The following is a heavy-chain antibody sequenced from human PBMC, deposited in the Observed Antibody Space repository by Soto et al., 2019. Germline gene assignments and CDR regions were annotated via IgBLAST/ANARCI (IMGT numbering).Heavy chain of an antibody. CDR1: RFTFSSYS. V-gene: IGHV3-21*01. J-gene: IGHJ4*02. CDR2: ISSSSSYI. D-gene: IGHD1-26*01. Sequence: GSLRLSCSASRFTFSSYSMNRVRQAARKGLKGVSSISSSSSYIYYADSVKVRFTISRDNDKNSLYLQMNSLTAEDKAVYYCARDRGELRSWGQGTLVTVSS. CDR3: ARDRGELRS.